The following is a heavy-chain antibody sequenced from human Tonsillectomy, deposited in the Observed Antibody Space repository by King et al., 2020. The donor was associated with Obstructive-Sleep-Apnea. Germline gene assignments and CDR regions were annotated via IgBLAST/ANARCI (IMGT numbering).Heavy chain of an antibody. V-gene: IGHV3-30*02. CDR1: GFTFSSYG. CDR3: AKDLVAGYGGEDPFDY. D-gene: IGHD6-19*01. CDR2: IRYDGSNK. J-gene: IGHJ4*01. Sequence: QLVQSGGGVVQPGRSLRLSCAASGFTFSSYGMHWVRQAPGKGLEWVAFIRYDGSNKYYADSVKGRFTISRDNSKNTLYLQMNSLRAEDTAVYYCAKDLVAGYGGEDPFDYWGHGTLVTVSS.